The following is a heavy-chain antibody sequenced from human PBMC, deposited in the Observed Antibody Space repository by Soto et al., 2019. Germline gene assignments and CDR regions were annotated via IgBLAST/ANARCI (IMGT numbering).Heavy chain of an antibody. CDR1: GGTFGSYT. CDR3: ARGGRYNWNPPGSYYYYYYMDV. CDR2: IIPILGIA. J-gene: IGHJ6*03. Sequence: GASVKVSCKASGGTFGSYTISWVRQAPGQGLEWMGRIIPILGIANYAQKFQGRVTITADKSTSTAYMELSSLRSEDTAVYYCARGGRYNWNPPGSYYYYYYMDVWGKGTTVTVSS. V-gene: IGHV1-69*02. D-gene: IGHD1-20*01.